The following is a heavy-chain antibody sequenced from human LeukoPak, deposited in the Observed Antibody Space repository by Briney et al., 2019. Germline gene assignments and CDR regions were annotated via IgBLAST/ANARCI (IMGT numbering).Heavy chain of an antibody. J-gene: IGHJ4*02. D-gene: IGHD2-2*01. V-gene: IGHV5-10-1*01. Sequence: GESLKISCQASGYIFTSYWISWVRQMPGKGLEWMGRIDPSDSYTNYSPSFQGHVTISADKSISTAYLQWSSLKASDTAMYYCARGAAADGDYWGQGTLVTVSS. CDR3: ARGAAADGDY. CDR1: GYIFTSYW. CDR2: IDPSDSYT.